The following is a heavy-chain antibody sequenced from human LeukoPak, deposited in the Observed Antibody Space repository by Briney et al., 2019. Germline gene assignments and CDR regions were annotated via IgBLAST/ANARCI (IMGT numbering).Heavy chain of an antibody. V-gene: IGHV3-23*01. CDR2: ISGSGGST. J-gene: IGHJ4*02. CDR3: ARDSPYGTAGY. CDR1: GFTFSSYA. Sequence: GGSLRLSCAASGFTFSSYAMSWVRQAPGKGLEWVSAISGSGGSTYYADSVKGRFTISRGNTKNSLYLQMNSLRAEDTAVYYCARDSPYGTAGYWGQGTLVTVSS. D-gene: IGHD2-8*02.